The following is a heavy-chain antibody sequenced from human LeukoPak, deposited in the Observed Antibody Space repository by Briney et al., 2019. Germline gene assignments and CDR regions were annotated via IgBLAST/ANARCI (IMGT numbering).Heavy chain of an antibody. Sequence: GGSLRLSCAASGFTFSSYAMSWVRQAPGKGLEWVSAISGSGGSTYYADSVKGRFTISRDNSKNTLYLQMNSLRAEDTAVYYCHGSYFDWLLSFDYWGQRTLVTVSS. CDR3: HGSYFDWLLSFDY. CDR1: GFTFSSYA. CDR2: ISGSGGST. J-gene: IGHJ4*02. V-gene: IGHV3-23*01. D-gene: IGHD3-9*01.